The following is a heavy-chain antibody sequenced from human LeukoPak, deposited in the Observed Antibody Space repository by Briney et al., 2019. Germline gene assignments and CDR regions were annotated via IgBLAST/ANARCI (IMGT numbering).Heavy chain of an antibody. CDR1: GFTFSSYW. CDR2: INSDGSST. Sequence: GGSLRLSCAASGFTFSSYWMHWVRQAPGKGLVWVSRINSDGSSTSYADSVKGRFTISRDNAKNTLYLQMNSLRAEDTAVYYCARARVTMVRGVMSSDNSCLDYWGQGTLVTVSS. CDR3: ARARVTMVRGVMSSDNSCLDY. J-gene: IGHJ4*02. V-gene: IGHV3-74*01. D-gene: IGHD3-10*01.